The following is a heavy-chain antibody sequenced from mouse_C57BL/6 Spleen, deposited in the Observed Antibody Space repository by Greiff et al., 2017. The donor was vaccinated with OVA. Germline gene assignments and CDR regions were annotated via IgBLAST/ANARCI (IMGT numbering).Heavy chain of an antibody. CDR3: AKKGPYEDAMDY. Sequence: VKLMESGPGLVQPSQSLSITCTVSGFSLTSYGVHWVRQSPGKGLEWLGVIWRGGSTDYNAAFMSRLSITKDNSKSQVFFKMNSLQADDTAIYYCAKKGPYEDAMDYWGQGTSVTVSS. CDR1: GFSLTSYG. V-gene: IGHV2-5*01. J-gene: IGHJ4*01. D-gene: IGHD2-3*01. CDR2: IWRGGST.